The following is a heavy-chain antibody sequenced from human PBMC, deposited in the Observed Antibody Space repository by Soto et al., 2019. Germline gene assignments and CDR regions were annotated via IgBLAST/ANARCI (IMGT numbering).Heavy chain of an antibody. V-gene: IGHV5-51*01. J-gene: IGHJ4*02. CDR1: GYSFTSYW. Sequence: GESLKISCKGSGYSFTSYWIGWVRQMPGKGLEWMGIIYPGDSDTRYSPSFQGQVTISADKSISTAYLQWSSLKASDTAMYYCSRPFVNSRYDFRYRGQATLVTLSS. D-gene: IGHD5-12*01. CDR2: IYPGDSDT. CDR3: SRPFVNSRYDFRY.